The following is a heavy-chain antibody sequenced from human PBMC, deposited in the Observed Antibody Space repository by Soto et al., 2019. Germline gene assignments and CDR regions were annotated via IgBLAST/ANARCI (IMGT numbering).Heavy chain of an antibody. CDR2: IYYSGST. Sequence: SETLFLTCTVSGVSISSISYYWGWIRPPPVKGLEWIGSIYYSGSTYYNPSLKSRVTISVDTSKNQFSLKLSSVTAAGTAVYYCARKRLDYYYYGMDVWGQGTTVT. CDR1: GVSISSISYY. D-gene: IGHD6-25*01. J-gene: IGHJ6*02. V-gene: IGHV4-39*01. CDR3: ARKRLDYYYYGMDV.